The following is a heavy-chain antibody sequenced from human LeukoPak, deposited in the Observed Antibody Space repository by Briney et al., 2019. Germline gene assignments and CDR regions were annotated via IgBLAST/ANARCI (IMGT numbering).Heavy chain of an antibody. CDR2: ISAYNGNT. Sequence: ASVKVSCKASGYTFTSYGISWVRQAPGQGLEWMGWISAYNGNTNYAQKLQGRVTMTTDTSTSTAYMELRSLRSDDTAVYYCARISCSGGSCYSWFDPWGQGTLVTVSS. V-gene: IGHV1-18*01. D-gene: IGHD2-15*01. J-gene: IGHJ5*02. CDR3: ARISCSGGSCYSWFDP. CDR1: GYTFTSYG.